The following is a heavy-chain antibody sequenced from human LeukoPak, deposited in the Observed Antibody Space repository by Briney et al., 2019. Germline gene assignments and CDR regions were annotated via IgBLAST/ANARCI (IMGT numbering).Heavy chain of an antibody. D-gene: IGHD3-3*01. J-gene: IGHJ3*02. CDR3: ARWDSGEWFHDDFDI. CDR2: IYHSGST. CDR1: GYSISSGYY. Sequence: SETLCLSCGVSGYSISSGYYWGWIRQPPGKGLEWFGIIYHSGSTYYNPSLKSRVTISVDTSNNQFSLKLRSVTAADTALYYCARWDSGEWFHDDFDIWGQGTRVTVSA. V-gene: IGHV4-38-2*01.